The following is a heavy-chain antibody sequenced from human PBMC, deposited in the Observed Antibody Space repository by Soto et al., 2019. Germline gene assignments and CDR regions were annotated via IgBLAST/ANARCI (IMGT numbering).Heavy chain of an antibody. CDR1: GFTFTNHA. D-gene: IGHD6-13*01. CDR3: ATRQGIGAAAKNFDF. CDR2: ISASGGLI. V-gene: IGHV3-23*01. J-gene: IGHJ4*02. Sequence: EVQLLESGGGLVQPGGSLRLSCAASGFTFTNHAMSWVRQAPGKGLEWVSGISASGGLIYYADSVKGRFNMSRDNSKNTLYLQMNSLRAEDTAVYFCATRQGIGAAAKNFDFWGQGTLVTVSS.